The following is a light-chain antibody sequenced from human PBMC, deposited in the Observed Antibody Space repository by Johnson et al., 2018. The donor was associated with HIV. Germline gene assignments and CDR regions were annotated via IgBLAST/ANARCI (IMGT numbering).Light chain of an antibody. CDR2: DNN. Sequence: QSVLTQPPSVSAAPGQKVTVSCSGSTSNIGNNYVSWYQQLPGTAPKLLIYDNNKRPSVIPDRFSGSKSSTSATLGITGLQTGDEAVYYCGTWDSSLCAYVFGTGTKVT. V-gene: IGLV1-51*01. CDR1: TSNIGNNY. J-gene: IGLJ1*01. CDR3: GTWDSSLCAYV.